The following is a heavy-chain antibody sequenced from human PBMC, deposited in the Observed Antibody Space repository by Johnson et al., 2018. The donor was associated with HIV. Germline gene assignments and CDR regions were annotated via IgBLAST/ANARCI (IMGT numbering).Heavy chain of an antibody. V-gene: IGHV3-7*05. CDR1: GFTFSSFW. D-gene: IGHD6-6*01. J-gene: IGHJ3*02. Sequence: VQLVESGGGLVQPGGSLRLSCAASGFTFSSFWMTWVRQAPGKGLEWVANIKQDGSAKFYVYSVMGRFTISRDNDKNSLYLQMNSLGAEDTAVYYCARTYSTSSDDAFDIWGQGTMVTVPS. CDR2: IKQDGSAK. CDR3: ARTYSTSSDDAFDI.